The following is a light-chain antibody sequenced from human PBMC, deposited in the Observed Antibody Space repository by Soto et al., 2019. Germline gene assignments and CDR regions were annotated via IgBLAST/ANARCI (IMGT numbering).Light chain of an antibody. CDR2: AAS. Sequence: DIQMTQSPSSLSASVEDTVTITCRASQSISTYLNWYQQKPGKAPSLLIYAASSLQSGVPSRFSGSGSGTDFTLTISSLQPEDFATCYCQQSYSKPGTFGQGTKLESK. V-gene: IGKV1-39*01. CDR3: QQSYSKPGT. CDR1: QSISTY. J-gene: IGKJ2*01.